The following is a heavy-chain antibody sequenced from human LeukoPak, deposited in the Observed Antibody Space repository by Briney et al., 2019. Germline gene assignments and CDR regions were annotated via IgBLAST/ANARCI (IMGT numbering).Heavy chain of an antibody. CDR2: ISSSGSNV. CDR3: ARADGYSGYDFYYFDS. Sequence: GGSLRLSCAASGFTFSSDEMNWVRQAPGKGLEWVSYISSSGSNVYYADSVKGRFTTSRDNAKNSLYLQMNSLRVEDTAIYYCARADGYSGYDFYYFDSWGQGTLVTVSS. J-gene: IGHJ4*02. D-gene: IGHD5-12*01. CDR1: GFTFSSDE. V-gene: IGHV3-48*03.